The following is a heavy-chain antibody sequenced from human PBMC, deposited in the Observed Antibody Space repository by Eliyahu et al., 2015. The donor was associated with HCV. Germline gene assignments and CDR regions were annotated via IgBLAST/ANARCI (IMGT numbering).Heavy chain of an antibody. J-gene: IGHJ6*02. CDR2: INPNSGGT. CDR1: GYTFTGYY. V-gene: IGHV1-2*04. Sequence: QVQLVQSGAEVKKPGASVKVSCKASGYTFTGYYMHWVRQAPGQGLEWMGWINPNSGGTNYAQKFQGWVTMTRDTSISTAYMELSRLRSDDTAVYYCAIQIYDSSAAGPYYYGMDVWGQGTTVTVSS. CDR3: AIQIYDSSAAGPYYYGMDV. D-gene: IGHD3-22*01.